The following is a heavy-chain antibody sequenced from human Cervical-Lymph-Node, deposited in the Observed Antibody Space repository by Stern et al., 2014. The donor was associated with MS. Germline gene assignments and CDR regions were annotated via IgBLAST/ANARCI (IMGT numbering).Heavy chain of an antibody. V-gene: IGHV2-5*02. D-gene: IGHD2-2*01. CDR1: GFSLSTRGGG. CDR2: IYWDDSK. Sequence: QVTLRESGPTLVKPTQTLTLTCTFSGFSLSTRGGGVGWIRQPPGKALEWLAFIYWDDSKRYSPSLKNRLTITKDTSKNQVVLTMNNVDPVDTATFYCATHAPGVVPAALDYWGQGTLVTVS. J-gene: IGHJ4*02. CDR3: ATHAPGVVPAALDY.